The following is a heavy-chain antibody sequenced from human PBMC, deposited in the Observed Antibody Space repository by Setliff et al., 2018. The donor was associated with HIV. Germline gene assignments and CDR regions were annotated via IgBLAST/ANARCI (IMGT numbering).Heavy chain of an antibody. CDR3: ARAYNVYDYRFDSSGYDY. CDR2: ITSSGTTT. J-gene: IGHJ4*02. Sequence: PGGSLRLSCAASGFSFSDYYMTWVRQAPGRGLEWVSYITSSGTTTLYGDSMRGRFTASRDNAESSMYLQMNNLRAEDTAVYYCARAYNVYDYRFDSSGYDYWGQGTLVTVSS. CDR1: GFSFSDYY. V-gene: IGHV3-11*01. D-gene: IGHD3-22*01.